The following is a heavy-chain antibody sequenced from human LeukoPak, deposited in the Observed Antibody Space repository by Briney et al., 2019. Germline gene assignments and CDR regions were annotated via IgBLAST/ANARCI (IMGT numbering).Heavy chain of an antibody. CDR2: ISVSGGNT. Sequence: PGGSLRLSCAASGFTFSSYAMSWVRQAPGKGLEWVSTISVSGGNTYYADSVKGRFTISRDNSKNTLYLQMNNLRAEDTAVYYCAKDRDIILIGRGMDVWGQGTTVTVSS. CDR1: GFTFSSYA. D-gene: IGHD3-10*01. CDR3: AKDRDIILIGRGMDV. V-gene: IGHV3-23*01. J-gene: IGHJ6*02.